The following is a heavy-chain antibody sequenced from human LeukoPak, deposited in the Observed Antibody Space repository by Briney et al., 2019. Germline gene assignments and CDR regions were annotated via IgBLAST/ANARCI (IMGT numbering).Heavy chain of an antibody. V-gene: IGHV1-8*01. CDR2: MNPKSGNT. J-gene: IGHJ4*02. CDR3: ARGALPLFFYDTSGYYWLDY. D-gene: IGHD3-22*01. CDR1: GYTFNYYD. Sequence: ASVKVSCKASGYTFNYYDINWVRQAAGQGLEWMGWMNPKSGNTGYAQKFQGGLTMNKNISTGTAFMELSSLTTEDTAVYYCARGALPLFFYDTSGYYWLDYWGQGALVTVS.